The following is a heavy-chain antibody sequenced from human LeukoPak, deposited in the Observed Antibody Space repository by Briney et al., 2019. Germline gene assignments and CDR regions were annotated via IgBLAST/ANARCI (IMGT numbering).Heavy chain of an antibody. CDR1: GGSFSGYY. V-gene: IGHV4-34*01. Sequence: SGTLSLTCAVYGGSFSGYYWSWIRQPPGKGLEWIGEINHSGSTNYNPSLKSRVTISVDTSKNQFSLKLSSVTAADTAVYYCARGHKLLWFGELWHNWFDPWGQGTLVTVSS. D-gene: IGHD3-10*01. CDR3: ARGHKLLWFGELWHNWFDP. J-gene: IGHJ5*02. CDR2: INHSGST.